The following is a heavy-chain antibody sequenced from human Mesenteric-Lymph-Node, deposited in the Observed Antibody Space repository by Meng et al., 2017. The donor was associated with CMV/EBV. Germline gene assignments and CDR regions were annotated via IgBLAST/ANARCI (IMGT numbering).Heavy chain of an antibody. CDR1: GASIRSFYY. Sequence: RASGPGQGKPSGTLSLPCTVSGASIRSFYYWGWIRQPPGRGLEWIGSVHYTGSTYYSPSLKSRVTVSVDTSKNQFSLRLTSVTAADTAVYYCARPFPSWQSPRLDPFGAWGQGTLVTVSS. D-gene: IGHD6-19*01. V-gene: IGHV4-39*01. J-gene: IGHJ5*02. CDR3: ARPFPSWQSPRLDPFGA. CDR2: VHYTGST.